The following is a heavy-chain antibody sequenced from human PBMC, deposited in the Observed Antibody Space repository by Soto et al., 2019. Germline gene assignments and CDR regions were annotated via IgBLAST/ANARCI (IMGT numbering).Heavy chain of an antibody. J-gene: IGHJ6*02. D-gene: IGHD3-10*01. V-gene: IGHV4-31*03. CDR1: GGSISSGGYY. CDR3: ARVVTVYYGSGRGVYGMDV. CDR2: IYYSGST. Sequence: SETLSLTCTVSGGSISSGGYYWSWIRQHPGKGLEWIGYIYYSGSTYYNPSLKSRVTISVDTSKNQFSLKLSSVTAADTAVYYCARVVTVYYGSGRGVYGMDVWGQGTTVTVSS.